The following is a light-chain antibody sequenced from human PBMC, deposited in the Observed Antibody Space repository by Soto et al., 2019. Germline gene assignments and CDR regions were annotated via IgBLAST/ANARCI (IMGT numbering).Light chain of an antibody. CDR3: ISYTTTNTYV. CDR1: SSDVGGYNF. V-gene: IGLV2-14*01. J-gene: IGLJ1*01. CDR2: EVS. Sequence: QSVLTRTASVSGSPGRSITIACTGTSSDVGGYNFVSWYQQHPGKAPKVVIYEVSNRPSGISSRFSGSKSGNTASLTISGLQAEDEADYYCISYTTTNTYVFGTGTKVTVL.